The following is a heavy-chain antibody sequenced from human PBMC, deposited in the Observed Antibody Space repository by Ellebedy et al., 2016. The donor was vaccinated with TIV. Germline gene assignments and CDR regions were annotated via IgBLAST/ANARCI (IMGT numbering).Heavy chain of an antibody. D-gene: IGHD1-26*01. CDR1: GGSITAYY. CDR3: AREIVGTTRRAFDI. V-gene: IGHV4-59*01. Sequence: MPSETLSLTCTVSGGSITAYYWSWIWQHPGRGREWIGYVYYIGTTNYNPSLKRRVTMSVDTSKNHFSLKLTSVTAADTAVYYCAREIVGTTRRAFDIWGQGNMVTISS. CDR2: VYYIGTT. J-gene: IGHJ3*02.